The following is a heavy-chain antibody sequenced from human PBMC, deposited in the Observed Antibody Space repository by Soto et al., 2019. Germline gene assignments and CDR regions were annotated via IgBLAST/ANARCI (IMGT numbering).Heavy chain of an antibody. Sequence: QVQLVESGGGVVQPGRSLRLSCAASGFTFSSYAMHWVRQAPGKGLEWVAVISYDGSNKYYADSVKGRFTISRDNSKNTLYLQMNHPGAEDTAVYYCARVRSQVRLGYYYCGMDVWGQGTTVTVSS. V-gene: IGHV3-30-3*01. J-gene: IGHJ6*02. CDR3: ARVRSQVRLGYYYCGMDV. CDR1: GFTFSSYA. D-gene: IGHD2-2*01. CDR2: ISYDGSNK.